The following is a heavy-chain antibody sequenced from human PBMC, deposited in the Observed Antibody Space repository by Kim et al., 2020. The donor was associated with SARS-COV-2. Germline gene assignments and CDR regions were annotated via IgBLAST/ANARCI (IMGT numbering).Heavy chain of an antibody. J-gene: IGHJ4*02. V-gene: IGHV4-39*07. CDR1: GGSISSSSYY. D-gene: IGHD1-26*01. CDR2: IYYSGST. CDR3: ARDLMGARYFDY. Sequence: SETLSLTCTVSGGSISSSSYYWGWIRQPPGKGLEWIGSIYYSGSTYYNPSLKSRVTISVDTSKTQFSLKLSSVTAADTAVYYCARDLMGARYFDYWGQGTLVTVSS.